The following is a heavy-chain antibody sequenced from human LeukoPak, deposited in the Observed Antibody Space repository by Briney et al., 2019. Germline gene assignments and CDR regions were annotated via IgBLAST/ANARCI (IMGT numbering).Heavy chain of an antibody. J-gene: IGHJ4*02. D-gene: IGHD4-17*01. Sequence: GGSLRLSCAASGFTFSTYGVHWVRPAPGKGLEWVAFIHYDGSNIYYADSVKGRFTISRDNSKNTLYLQMNSLRVDGTAVYYCATWRTSVTTFDYWGQGTLVTVSS. CDR3: ATWRTSVTTFDY. CDR2: IHYDGSNI. CDR1: GFTFSTYG. V-gene: IGHV3-30*02.